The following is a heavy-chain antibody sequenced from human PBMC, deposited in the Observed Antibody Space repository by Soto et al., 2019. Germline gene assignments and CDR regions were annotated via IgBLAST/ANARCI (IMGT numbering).Heavy chain of an antibody. CDR3: ARRYGSGSYYVGDYYYGMDV. D-gene: IGHD3-10*01. J-gene: IGHJ6*02. Sequence: ASVKVSCKASGYTFTSYDINWVRQATGQGLEWMGWMNPNSGNTGYAQKFQGRVTMTRNTSISTAYMELSSLRSEDTAVYYCARRYGSGSYYVGDYYYGMDVWGQGTTVTVSS. V-gene: IGHV1-8*01. CDR2: MNPNSGNT. CDR1: GYTFTSYD.